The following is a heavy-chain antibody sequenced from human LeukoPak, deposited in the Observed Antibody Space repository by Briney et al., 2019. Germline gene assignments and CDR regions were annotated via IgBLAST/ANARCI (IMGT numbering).Heavy chain of an antibody. V-gene: IGHV4-34*01. D-gene: IGHD2-2*01. Sequence: SETLSLTCAVYGGSFSGYYWSWIRQPPGKGLEWIGEINHSGSTNYNPSLKSRVTISVDTSKNQFSLKLSSVTAADTAVYYCARGLGYCSSTSCLTDYWGQGTLVTVSS. CDR3: ARGLGYCSSTSCLTDY. J-gene: IGHJ4*02. CDR1: GGSFSGYY. CDR2: INHSGST.